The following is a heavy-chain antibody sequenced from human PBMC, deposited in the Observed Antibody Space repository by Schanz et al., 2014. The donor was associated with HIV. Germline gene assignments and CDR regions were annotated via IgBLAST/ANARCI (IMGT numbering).Heavy chain of an antibody. CDR1: GLKFSASP. J-gene: IGHJ4*02. V-gene: IGHV3-23*04. CDR2: ISGSGGST. Sequence: VQLAESGGGVVQPGGSLRLSCAASGLKFSASPMTWVRQAPGKGLEWVSTISGSGGSTYYADSVKGRFTISRDNSKSTLFLQMNSLRADDTAVYYCARGLGASSWDYWGQGTLVTVSS. D-gene: IGHD1-26*01. CDR3: ARGLGASSWDY.